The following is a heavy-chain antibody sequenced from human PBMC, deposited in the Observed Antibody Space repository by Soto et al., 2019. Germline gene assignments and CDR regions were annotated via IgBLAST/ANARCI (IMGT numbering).Heavy chain of an antibody. CDR2: MNPDSGNL. CDR1: GYTFTNFD. CDR3: ARPGDYGSETYRYYHNGMDV. V-gene: IGHV1-8*01. Sequence: QVQLVQSGSEVKKPGASVKVSCKASGYTFTNFDINWVRQAPGQGPEWLGWMNPDSGNLGYAQKFQGRVTMTSDTYISTAFLELTSLRSEDTAVYYCARPGDYGSETYRYYHNGMDVWGQGTTVTVSS. D-gene: IGHD3-10*01. J-gene: IGHJ6*02.